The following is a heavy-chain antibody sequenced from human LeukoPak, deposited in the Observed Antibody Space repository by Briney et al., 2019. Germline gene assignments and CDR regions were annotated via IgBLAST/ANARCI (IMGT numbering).Heavy chain of an antibody. J-gene: IGHJ5*02. CDR1: GFTFSSYG. Sequence: GRSLRLSCAASGFTFSSYGMHWVRQAPGKGLEWVAVIWYDGSNKYYADSVKGRFTISRDNSKNTLYLQMNSLRAEDTAVYYCVRDASSTQSSGSWFDPWGQGTLVTVSS. D-gene: IGHD2-2*01. CDR3: VRDASSTQSSGSWFDP. CDR2: IWYDGSNK. V-gene: IGHV3-33*01.